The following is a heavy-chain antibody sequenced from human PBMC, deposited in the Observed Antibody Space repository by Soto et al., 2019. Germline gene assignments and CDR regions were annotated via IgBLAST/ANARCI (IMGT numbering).Heavy chain of an antibody. CDR2: MNPNSGNT. CDR3: ARGNRPYYDYIWGSSQH. Sequence: QVQLVQSGAEVKKPGASVKVSCKASGYTFTSYDINWVRQATGQGLEWMGWMNPNSGNTGYAQKFQGRVTMTRNTSITTAYMELCSLRSEDTAVYYCARGNRPYYDYIWGSSQHWGQGTLVTVSS. J-gene: IGHJ4*02. V-gene: IGHV1-8*01. CDR1: GYTFTSYD. D-gene: IGHD3-16*01.